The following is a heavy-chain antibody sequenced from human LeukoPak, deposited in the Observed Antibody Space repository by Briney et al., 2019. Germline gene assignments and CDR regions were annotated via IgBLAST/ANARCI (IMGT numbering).Heavy chain of an antibody. CDR1: ALTFDNRG. Sequence: PGGSLRLSCAAAALTFDNRGTSWVRHAPRKGLEWVSAINWNGGSTAYADSVKGRFTISRDNAKKSLYLQMNSLGGEDTALYYCAREYAALGFDMWGQGTMVTVSS. D-gene: IGHD7-27*01. V-gene: IGHV3-20*04. J-gene: IGHJ3*02. CDR2: INWNGGST. CDR3: AREYAALGFDM.